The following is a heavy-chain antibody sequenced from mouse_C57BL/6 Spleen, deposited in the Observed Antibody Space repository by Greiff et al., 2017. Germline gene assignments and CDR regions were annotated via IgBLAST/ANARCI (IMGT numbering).Heavy chain of an antibody. V-gene: IGHV3-6*01. CDR1: GYSITSGYY. J-gene: IGHJ2*01. Sequence: EVHLVESGPGLVKPSQSLSLTCSVTGYSITSGYYWNWIRQFPGNKLEWMGYISYDGSNNYNPSLKNRISITRDTSKNQFFLKLNSVTTEDTATYYCAREGSSGYGYWGQGTTLTVSS. CDR3: AREGSSGYGY. CDR2: ISYDGSN. D-gene: IGHD3-2*02.